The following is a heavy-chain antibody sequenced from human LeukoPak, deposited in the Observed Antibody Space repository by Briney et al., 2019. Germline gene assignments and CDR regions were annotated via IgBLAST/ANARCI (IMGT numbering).Heavy chain of an antibody. V-gene: IGHV4-59*01. CDR2: IYYSGST. CDR1: GGSISSYY. CDR3: AREDYYGSGSYYNVWYFDL. J-gene: IGHJ2*01. Sequence: SETLSLTCTVSGGSISSYYWSWIRQPPGKGLEWIGYIYYSGSTNYNPSLKSRVTISVDTSKNQFSLKLSSVTAADTAVYYCAREDYYGSGSYYNVWYFDLWGRGTLVTVSS. D-gene: IGHD3-10*01.